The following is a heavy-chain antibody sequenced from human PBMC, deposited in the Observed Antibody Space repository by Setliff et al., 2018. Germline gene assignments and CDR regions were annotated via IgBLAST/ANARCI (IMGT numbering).Heavy chain of an antibody. CDR1: GFTFGDYY. J-gene: IGHJ3*02. V-gene: IGHV3-11*04. CDR3: ARGYPVTFDI. CDR2: ISRGGNTI. Sequence: PGGSLRLSCSASGFTFGDYYMSWIRQAPGKGLEWVSYISRGGNTIYYADSVKGRFTISRDNAKNSLYLQMNSLRAEDTAVYYCARGYPVTFDIWGQGKMVTVSS. D-gene: IGHD1-1*01.